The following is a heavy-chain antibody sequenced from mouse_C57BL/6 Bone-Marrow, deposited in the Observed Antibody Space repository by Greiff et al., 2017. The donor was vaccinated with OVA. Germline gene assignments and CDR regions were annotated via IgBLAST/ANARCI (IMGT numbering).Heavy chain of an antibody. D-gene: IGHD2-1*01. V-gene: IGHV1-82*01. J-gene: IGHJ4*01. CDR1: GYAFSSSW. CDR2: IYPGDGDT. Sequence: VKLMESGPELVKPGASVKISCKASGYAFSSSWMNWVKQRPGKGLEWIGRIYPGDGDTNYNGKFKGKATLTADKSSSTAYMQLSSLTSEDSAVYFCAREDGNFLYYYAMDYWGQGTSVTVSS. CDR3: AREDGNFLYYYAMDY.